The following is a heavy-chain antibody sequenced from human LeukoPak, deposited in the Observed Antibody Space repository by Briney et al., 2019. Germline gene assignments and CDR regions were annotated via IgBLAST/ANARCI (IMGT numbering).Heavy chain of an antibody. CDR3: ARGRSNYYGMDV. V-gene: IGHV4-59*01. D-gene: IGHD1-26*01. Sequence: SETLSLTCSVSDGSINSYYWSWIRRPPGKGLEWIGYIYYNGNTNYSPSLKSRVTMSVDTSKNLFSLKVSSVTAADTAVYYCARGRSNYYGMDVWGQGTTVTVSS. J-gene: IGHJ6*02. CDR1: DGSINSYY. CDR2: IYYNGNT.